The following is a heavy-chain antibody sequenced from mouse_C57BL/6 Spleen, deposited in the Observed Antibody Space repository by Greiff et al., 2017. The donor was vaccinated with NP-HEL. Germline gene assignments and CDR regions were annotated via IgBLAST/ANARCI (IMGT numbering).Heavy chain of an antibody. J-gene: IGHJ2*01. CDR1: GYAFSSSW. CDR2: IYPGDGDT. D-gene: IGHD2-1*01. Sequence: QVQLKQSGPELVKPGASVKISCKASGYAFSSSWMNWVKQRPGKGLEWIGRIYPGDGDTNYNGKFKGKATLTADKSSSTAYMQLSSLTSEDSAVYFCAREGYGNLDYWGQGTTLTVSS. V-gene: IGHV1-82*01. CDR3: AREGYGNLDY.